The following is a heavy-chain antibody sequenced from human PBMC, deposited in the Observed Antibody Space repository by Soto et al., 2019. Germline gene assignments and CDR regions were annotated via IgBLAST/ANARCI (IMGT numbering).Heavy chain of an antibody. D-gene: IGHD6-13*01. CDR3: AIGGQQMAYYFDY. CDR1: GGSISTSY. J-gene: IGHJ4*02. CDR2: ISYSGST. Sequence: ETLSLTCTVSGGSISTSYWTWIRQPPGKGLEYIGYISYSGSTNYNPSLKSRVTISKDTSKNQFSLKLSSVTAADTAFYYCAIGGQQMAYYFDYWGQATLVTVS. V-gene: IGHV4-59*01.